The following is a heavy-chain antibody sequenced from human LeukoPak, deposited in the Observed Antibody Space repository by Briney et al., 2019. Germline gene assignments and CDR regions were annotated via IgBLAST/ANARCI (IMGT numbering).Heavy chain of an antibody. V-gene: IGHV1-8*01. Sequence: ASVTVSCKASGYSFTSYDINWVRQAPAQGLEWTGQVDPNTGHTAHSQQFQGKVTMTRSSSITTAYMELSSLRSEDTAVYYCARNYYESSGLLLWGQGTLVSVSS. CDR1: GYSFTSYD. CDR3: ARNYYESSGLLL. J-gene: IGHJ4*02. CDR2: VDPNTGHT. D-gene: IGHD3-22*01.